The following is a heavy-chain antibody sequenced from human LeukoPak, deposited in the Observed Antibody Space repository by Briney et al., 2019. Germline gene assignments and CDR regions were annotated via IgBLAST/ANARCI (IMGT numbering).Heavy chain of an antibody. J-gene: IGHJ3*02. CDR1: GFTVSSYA. Sequence: AGGSLRLSCAASGFTVSSYAMDWVRQAPGKGLEWVSVISGSGGNTYYADSVKGRFTISRNNHKNTLYLKINSLKAEDTAVYYFAKPVITSDAFDIWGQGTTVTVSS. V-gene: IGHV3-23*01. D-gene: IGHD3-22*01. CDR3: AKPVITSDAFDI. CDR2: ISGSGGNT.